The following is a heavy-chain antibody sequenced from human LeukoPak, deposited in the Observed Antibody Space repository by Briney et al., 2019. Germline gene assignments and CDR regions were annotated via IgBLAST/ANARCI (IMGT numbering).Heavy chain of an antibody. CDR2: IIPIPGIA. J-gene: IGHJ4*02. D-gene: IGHD6-19*01. V-gene: IGHV1-69*02. CDR1: GGTFSNYR. CDR3: ASQADRYRSGWSLLLDY. Sequence: ASVKVSCKASGGTFSNYRITWVRQAPGQGLEWMGRIIPIPGIANYAQKFQGRVTITADKSTSTVYMELSSLRSEDTAVYYCASQADRYRSGWSLLLDYWGQGTLVTVSS.